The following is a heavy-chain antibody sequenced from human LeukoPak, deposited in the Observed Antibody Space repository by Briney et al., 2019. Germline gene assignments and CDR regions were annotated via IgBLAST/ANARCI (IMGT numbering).Heavy chain of an antibody. CDR2: IRSKAYGGTT. V-gene: IGHV3-49*04. CDR3: TRAPYDNYVNLDY. CDR1: VFTFGDYA. J-gene: IGHJ4*02. D-gene: IGHD1-1*01. Sequence: GGSLRLSCAASVFTFGDYAMSWVRQAPGKGLEWVGFIRSKAYGGTTEYAASVKGRCTISRDDSKSIAYLQMNSLKTEDTAVYYCTRAPYDNYVNLDYWGQGTLVTVSS.